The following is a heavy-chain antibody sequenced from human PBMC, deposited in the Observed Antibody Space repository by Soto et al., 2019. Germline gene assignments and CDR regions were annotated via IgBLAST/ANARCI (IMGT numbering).Heavy chain of an antibody. CDR2: VYRSGTT. V-gene: IGHV4-61*01. CDR1: GASVSNETHL. D-gene: IGHD1-26*01. CDR3: ARADMSGTYYFDY. Sequence: SETLSLTCRVSGASVSNETHLWTCIRQPPGKGLEWIGYVYRSGTTNSNPALKRRVTVSVDKSKNQFSLRLNSVTAADTAVYYCARADMSGTYYFDYWGPGTQVTVS. J-gene: IGHJ4*02.